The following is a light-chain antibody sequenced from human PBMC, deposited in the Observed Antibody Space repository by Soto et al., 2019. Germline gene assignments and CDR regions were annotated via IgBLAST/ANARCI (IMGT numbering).Light chain of an antibody. CDR2: GAS. Sequence: EIVLTQSPGTLSVSPGERVTLSCRASQSVSSNYLAWYQQRPGQAPRLLIFGASYRATGIPDRFSGSGSGPYFTLTISRLEPEDFAVYYCEQYSSSPPEFTFGPGTKVDSK. CDR3: EQYSSSPPEFT. V-gene: IGKV3-20*01. CDR1: QSVSSNY. J-gene: IGKJ3*01.